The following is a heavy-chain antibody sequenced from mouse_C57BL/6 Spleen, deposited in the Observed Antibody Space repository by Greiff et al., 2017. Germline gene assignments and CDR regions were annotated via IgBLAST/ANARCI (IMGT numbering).Heavy chain of an antibody. V-gene: IGHV2-9-1*01. D-gene: IGHD1-1*01. J-gene: IGHJ1*03. CDR1: GFSLTSYA. CDR3: AAGDGSSYWYFDV. CDR2: IWTGGGT. Sequence: VKLVESGPGLVAPSQSLSITCTVSGFSLTSYAISWVRQPPGKGLEWLGVIWTGGGTNYTSALKSRLSISKDNSKSQVFLKMNSLQTDDTARYYCAAGDGSSYWYFDVWGTGTTVTVSS.